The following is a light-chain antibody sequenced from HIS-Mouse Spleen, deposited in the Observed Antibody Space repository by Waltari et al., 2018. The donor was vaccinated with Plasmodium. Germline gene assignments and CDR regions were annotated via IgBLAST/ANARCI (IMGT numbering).Light chain of an antibody. CDR3: YSTDSSGNHRV. J-gene: IGLJ3*02. Sequence: SYELTQPPSVSVSPGQTARITCPGDASPTKSAYWYQQKSGQAPVLVIYEDSKRPPGIPERFSGSSSGTMATLTISGAQVEDEADYYCYSTDSSGNHRVFGGGTKLTVL. CDR1: ASPTKS. CDR2: EDS. V-gene: IGLV3-10*01.